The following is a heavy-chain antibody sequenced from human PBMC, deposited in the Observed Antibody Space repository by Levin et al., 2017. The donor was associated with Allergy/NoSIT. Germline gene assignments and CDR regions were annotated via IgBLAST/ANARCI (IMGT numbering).Heavy chain of an antibody. CDR2: IIHSGST. V-gene: IGHV4-34*12. CDR3: AGSPSGNYYGMDV. CDR1: GGSFSGYY. J-gene: IGHJ6*02. Sequence: SQTLSLTCAVYGGSFSGYYWNWIRQPPGKGLEWIGEIIHSGSTNYSPSLKSRVTISVDTSKNQLSLKLSSVTAADTAVYYCAGSPSGNYYGMDVWGQGTTVTVSS. D-gene: IGHD3-10*01.